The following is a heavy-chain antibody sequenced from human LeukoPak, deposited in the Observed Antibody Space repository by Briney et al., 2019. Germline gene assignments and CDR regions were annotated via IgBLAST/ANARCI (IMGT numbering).Heavy chain of an antibody. Sequence: TSETLSLTCTVSGGSISSYYWSWIRQPPGKGLEWIGYIYYSGSTNYNPSLKSRVTTSVDTSKNQFSLKLSSVTAADTAVYYCASGISIAYAFDIWGQGTMVTVSS. D-gene: IGHD6-6*01. J-gene: IGHJ3*02. V-gene: IGHV4-59*08. CDR2: IYYSGST. CDR1: GGSISSYY. CDR3: ASGISIAYAFDI.